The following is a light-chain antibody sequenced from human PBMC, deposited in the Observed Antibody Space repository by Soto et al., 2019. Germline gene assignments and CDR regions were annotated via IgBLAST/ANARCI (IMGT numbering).Light chain of an antibody. Sequence: QSALTQPASVSGSPGQSITISCTGTSSDVGGYNYVSWYQQHPGKAPKLMIYAVSNRPSGVSNRFSGSKSGNTATLTISGLQAEDEADYYCSLYTSENAYVFGTGTKLTVL. CDR2: AVS. J-gene: IGLJ1*01. CDR3: SLYTSENAYV. V-gene: IGLV2-14*01. CDR1: SSDVGGYNY.